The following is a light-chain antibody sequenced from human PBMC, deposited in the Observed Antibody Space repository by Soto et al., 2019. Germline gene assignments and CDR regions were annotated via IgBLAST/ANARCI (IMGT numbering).Light chain of an antibody. CDR3: QQYNVWPLT. CDR1: QSVNSN. CDR2: VAS. V-gene: IGKV3-15*01. J-gene: IGKJ4*01. Sequence: EIVMTQSPVTLSVSPGDRATLSCRASQSVNSNLAWYQQKPGQTPKLLIYVASTRATGIPARFSGSVSGTEFALTLSSLQSEDFAVYYCQQYNVWPLTFGGGTKVEFK.